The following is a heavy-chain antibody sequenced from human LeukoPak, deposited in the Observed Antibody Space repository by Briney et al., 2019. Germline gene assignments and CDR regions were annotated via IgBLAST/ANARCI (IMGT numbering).Heavy chain of an antibody. Sequence: TGGSLRLSCAASGFTFSSYAMSWVRQAPGKGLEWVSAISGSGGSTYYADSVKGRFTISRDNSKNTLYLQMNSLRAEDTAVYYCAKDRIMGATTSYYFDYWGQGTLVTVSS. CDR2: ISGSGGST. D-gene: IGHD1-26*01. J-gene: IGHJ4*02. V-gene: IGHV3-23*01. CDR1: GFTFSSYA. CDR3: AKDRIMGATTSYYFDY.